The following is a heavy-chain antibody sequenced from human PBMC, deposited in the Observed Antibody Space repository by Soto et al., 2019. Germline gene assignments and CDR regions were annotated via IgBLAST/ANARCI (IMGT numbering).Heavy chain of an antibody. CDR3: ARQGVVDNYYYDGMDV. V-gene: IGHV4-39*01. CDR1: GFSISSSSYY. J-gene: IGHJ6*01. D-gene: IGHD3-22*01. CDR2: IYYSGST. Sequence: SVTLSLTCTVSGFSISSSSYYWGWISQPPGKGLEWIGSIYYSGSTYYNPSLKSRVTISVDTSKNQFSLKLSSVTAADTAVYYCARQGVVDNYYYDGMDVWGQGTTVT.